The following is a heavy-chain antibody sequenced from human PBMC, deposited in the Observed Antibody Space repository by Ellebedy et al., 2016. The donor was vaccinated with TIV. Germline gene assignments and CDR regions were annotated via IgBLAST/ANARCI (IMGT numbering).Heavy chain of an antibody. CDR1: GGSFSGYY. D-gene: IGHD7-27*01. Sequence: SETLSLTXAVYGGSFSGYYWSWIRQPPGKGLEWIGEINHSGSTNYNPSLKSRVTISVDTSKNQFSLKLSSVTAADTAVYYCARGLYWGSGYFDYWGQGTLVTVSS. J-gene: IGHJ4*02. CDR3: ARGLYWGSGYFDY. V-gene: IGHV4-34*01. CDR2: INHSGST.